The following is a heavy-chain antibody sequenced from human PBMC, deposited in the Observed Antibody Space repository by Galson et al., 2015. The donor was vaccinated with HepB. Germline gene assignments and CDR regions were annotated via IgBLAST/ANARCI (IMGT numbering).Heavy chain of an antibody. V-gene: IGHV3-74*01. D-gene: IGHD6-19*01. CDR2: INSDGSRT. J-gene: IGHJ3*02. CDR3: ASRVSGWEAFDI. CDR1: GFTFSSYW. Sequence: SLRLSCAASGFTFSSYWMHWVRQAPGKGLVWVSHINSDGSRTGYADSVKGRFTISRDNAKNTLYLQMNSLRAEDTAVYYCASRVSGWEAFDIWGQGTMVTVSS.